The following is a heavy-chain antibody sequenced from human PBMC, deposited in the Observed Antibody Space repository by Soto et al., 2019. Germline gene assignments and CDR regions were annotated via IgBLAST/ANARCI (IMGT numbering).Heavy chain of an antibody. Sequence: ASVKVSCKASGYTFTRYGISWVRQAPGRGLEWMGWISAYNGNTNYAQKLQGRVTMTTDTSTSTAYMELRSLRSEDTAVYYCARALPHSSSWSYVAFDPWGQGTLVTVSS. CDR3: ARALPHSSSWSYVAFDP. CDR2: ISAYNGNT. D-gene: IGHD6-13*01. J-gene: IGHJ5*02. CDR1: GYTFTRYG. V-gene: IGHV1-18*01.